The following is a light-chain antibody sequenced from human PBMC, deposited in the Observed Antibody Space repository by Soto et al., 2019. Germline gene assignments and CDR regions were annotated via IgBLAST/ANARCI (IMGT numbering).Light chain of an antibody. V-gene: IGKV3-11*01. CDR3: QQRSNWPRK. CDR2: DAS. CDR1: QSVSSY. Sequence: EIVLTQSPATLSLSPWERATLSCRASQSVSSYLAWYQQKPGQAPRLLIYDASNRATGIPARFSGSGSGTDFTLTISSLEPEDFAVYYCQQRSNWPRKFGQGTKVDIK. J-gene: IGKJ1*01.